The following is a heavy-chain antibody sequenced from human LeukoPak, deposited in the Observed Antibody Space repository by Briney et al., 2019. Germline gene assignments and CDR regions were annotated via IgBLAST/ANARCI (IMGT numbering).Heavy chain of an antibody. D-gene: IGHD1-1*01. J-gene: IGHJ4*02. CDR3: ARSPVLDRNDWSFAD. CDR2: SYSGGDT. Sequence: PGGSLRLSCAASGFTFSSYSMIWVRQAPGKGLEWVSVSYSGGDTYYPDSVKGRFTVSRDNPKNTVYLQMNSLRAEDTAVYFCARSPVLDRNDWSFADWGQGTLVTVSS. V-gene: IGHV3-53*01. CDR1: GFTFSSYS.